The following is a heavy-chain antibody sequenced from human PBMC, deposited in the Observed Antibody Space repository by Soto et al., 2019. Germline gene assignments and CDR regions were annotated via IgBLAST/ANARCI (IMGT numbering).Heavy chain of an antibody. V-gene: IGHV4-61*01. D-gene: IGHD5-12*01. CDR1: DGSVSRGSYY. CDR3: ARDSLALFDS. Sequence: PEETLSLTCTASDGSVSRGSYYWTWIRQPPGKGLEWIGYIYSSGSTLYNPSLKSRVIISVDTSMNQFSLKLSSVTAADTAVYYCARDSLALFDSWGQGTLVTGSS. CDR2: IYSSGST. J-gene: IGHJ4*02.